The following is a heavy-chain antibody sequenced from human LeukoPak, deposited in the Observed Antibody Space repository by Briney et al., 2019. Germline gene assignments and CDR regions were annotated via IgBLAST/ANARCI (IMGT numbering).Heavy chain of an antibody. D-gene: IGHD3-22*01. Sequence: GASVKVSCKASGYTFTSYYMHWVRQAPGQGLEWMGIINPSGCSTSYAQKFQGRVTMTRDTSTSTVYMELSSLRSEDTAVYYCARCPSYYYDSSGYYPVRDAFDIWGQGTMVTVSS. CDR1: GYTFTSYY. J-gene: IGHJ3*02. V-gene: IGHV1-46*01. CDR3: ARCPSYYYDSSGYYPVRDAFDI. CDR2: INPSGCST.